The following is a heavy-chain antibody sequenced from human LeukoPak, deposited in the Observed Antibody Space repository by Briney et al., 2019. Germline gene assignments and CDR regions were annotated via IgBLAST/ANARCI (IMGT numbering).Heavy chain of an antibody. Sequence: ASVKVSCTASGYTFSNYAMNWVRQAPGQGLEWMGWINTNNGNPTYAQGFTGRFVFSLDTSVSTAYLQISSLKAEDTAVYYCARNFDDYGDRFDPWGQGTLVTVSS. CDR3: ARNFDDYGDRFDP. CDR1: GYTFSNYA. D-gene: IGHD4-17*01. V-gene: IGHV7-4-1*02. CDR2: INTNNGNP. J-gene: IGHJ5*02.